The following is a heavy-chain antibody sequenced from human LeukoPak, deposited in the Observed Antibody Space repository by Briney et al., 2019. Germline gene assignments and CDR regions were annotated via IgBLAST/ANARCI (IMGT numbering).Heavy chain of an antibody. CDR3: AKRGPGSPQSGKYYFDY. J-gene: IGHJ4*02. Sequence: GGSLRLSCAASGLTFSSYGMGWVRQAPGKGLEWVSAISGSAATTFYADSVKGRFTISRDNSKNTLYLQMNSLRAEDTAVYYCAKRGPGSPQSGKYYFDYWGQGTLVTVSS. CDR2: ISGSAATT. V-gene: IGHV3-23*01. CDR1: GLTFSSYG. D-gene: IGHD3-10*01.